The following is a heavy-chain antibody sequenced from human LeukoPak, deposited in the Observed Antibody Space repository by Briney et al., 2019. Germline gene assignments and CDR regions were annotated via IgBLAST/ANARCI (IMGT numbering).Heavy chain of an antibody. CDR2: IYSSGIN. V-gene: IGHV4-4*07. CDR3: AREPTSGREPTSGRPLDY. J-gene: IGHJ4*02. CDR1: GGSTSGYF. Sequence: SETLSLTCTVSGGSTSGYFWSWIRQPARKGLEWIGRIYSSGINNYNPSLKGRVTMSLDTSKNHLSLNLSSVTAADTAVYYCAREPTSGREPTSGRPLDYWGQGTLVTVSS. D-gene: IGHD5-12*01.